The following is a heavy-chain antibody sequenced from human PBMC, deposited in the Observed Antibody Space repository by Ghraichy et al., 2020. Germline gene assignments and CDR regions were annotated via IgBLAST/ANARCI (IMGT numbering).Heavy chain of an antibody. CDR1: GFTFSSYE. CDR3: AREEGGRILGTTANWFDP. Sequence: GESLNISCAASGFTFSSYEMNWVRQAPGKGLEWVSYISSSGSTIYYADSVKGRFTISRDNAKNSLYLQMNSLRAEDTAVYYCAREEGGRILGTTANWFDPWGQGTLVTVSS. J-gene: IGHJ5*02. D-gene: IGHD1-14*01. CDR2: ISSSGSTI. V-gene: IGHV3-48*03.